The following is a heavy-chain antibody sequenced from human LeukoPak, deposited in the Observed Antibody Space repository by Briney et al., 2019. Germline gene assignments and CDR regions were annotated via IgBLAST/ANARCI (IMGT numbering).Heavy chain of an antibody. CDR2: INPNNGGT. CDR1: GYTFTDYY. D-gene: IGHD6-13*01. V-gene: IGHV1-2*02. J-gene: IGHJ4*02. CDR3: ARVRYTSNWYSFDY. Sequence: ASGKVSCKASGYTFTDYYIHWVRQAPGQGLEWMGWINPNNGGTNYAQKFQGRVTMTRDTSISTAYMELSSLRSDDTAVYYCARVRYTSNWYSFDYWGQGTLVTVSS.